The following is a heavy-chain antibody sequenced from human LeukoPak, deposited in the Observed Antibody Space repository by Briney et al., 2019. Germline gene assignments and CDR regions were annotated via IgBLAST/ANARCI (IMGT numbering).Heavy chain of an antibody. J-gene: IGHJ4*02. V-gene: IGHV1-2*02. D-gene: IGHD4-17*01. CDR1: GYTFTCYY. CDR2: INPNSGGT. Sequence: ASVKVSCKASGYTFTCYYMHWVRQAPGQGLEWMGWINPNSGGTNYAQKFQGRVTMTRDTSISTAYMELSRLRSDDTAVYYCASFEGEPTVTTIRDHDYWGQGTLVTVSS. CDR3: ASFEGEPTVTTIRDHDY.